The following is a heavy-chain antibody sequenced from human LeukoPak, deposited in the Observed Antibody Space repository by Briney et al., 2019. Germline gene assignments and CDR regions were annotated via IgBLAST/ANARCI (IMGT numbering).Heavy chain of an antibody. CDR3: AKDRSMNNWNAFHFDL. J-gene: IGHJ2*01. V-gene: IGHV3-23*01. Sequence: GGSLRLSCSASGFTFSSYAMTWVRQAPGKGLEGVSLIGGGGGGTYYADSVKGRFTISRDNSKNTLFLQMDNRRADDTAVYSCAKDRSMNNWNAFHFDLWGRGTLVTVSS. CDR2: IGGGGGGT. D-gene: IGHD1-20*01. CDR1: GFTFSSYA.